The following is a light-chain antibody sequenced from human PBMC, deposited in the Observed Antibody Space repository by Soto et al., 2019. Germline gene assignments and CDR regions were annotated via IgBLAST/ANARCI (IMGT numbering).Light chain of an antibody. Sequence: TQVTQSPSSLSASVGDRVTITCRASQSISSYLNWYQQKPGKAPKLLIYAASSLQSGVPSRFSGSGSGTDFTLTISSLQPEDFATYYCQQSYSTPQTFGQGTKVDIK. CDR2: AAS. CDR3: QQSYSTPQT. CDR1: QSISSY. V-gene: IGKV1-39*01. J-gene: IGKJ1*01.